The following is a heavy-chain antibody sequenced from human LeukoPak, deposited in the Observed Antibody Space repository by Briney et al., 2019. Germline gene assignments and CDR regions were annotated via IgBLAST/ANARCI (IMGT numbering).Heavy chain of an antibody. CDR1: GGSISTSSYY. D-gene: IGHD4-17*01. J-gene: IGHJ6*03. CDR2: IYHSGST. Sequence: SETLSLTCALSGGSISTSSYYWGWIRQPPGEGLEWIGSIYHSGSTYYNTSLKSRVTISVDTSKNQFSLKLNSVTAADTAVYYCATTTLTLGYYYYYMGVWDRGTTVTVSS. V-gene: IGHV4-39*01. CDR3: ATTTLTLGYYYYYMGV.